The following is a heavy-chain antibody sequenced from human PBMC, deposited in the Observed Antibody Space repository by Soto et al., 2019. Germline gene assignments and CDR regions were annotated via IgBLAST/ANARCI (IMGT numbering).Heavy chain of an antibody. V-gene: IGHV1-8*01. D-gene: IGHD2-2*01. CDR2: MNPNSGNT. CDR1: GYTFTSYD. CDR3: AKIPSGPFYQFWLLSGYYYYGMDV. J-gene: IGHJ6*02. Sequence: GASVKVSCKASGYTFTSYDINWVRQATGQGLEWMGWMNPNSGNTGYAQKFQGRVTMTRNTSISTAYMELSSLRSEDTAVYYCAKIPSGPFYQFWLLSGYYYYGMDVWGQGTTVTVSS.